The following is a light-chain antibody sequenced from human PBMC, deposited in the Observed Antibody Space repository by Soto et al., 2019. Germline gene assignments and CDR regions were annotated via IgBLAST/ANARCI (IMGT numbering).Light chain of an antibody. V-gene: IGLV2-14*01. CDR3: SSYTSSSTYV. CDR1: SSDVGGYNY. J-gene: IGLJ1*01. Sequence: QSALTPPASVSGSPGQSITISCTGTSSDVGGYNYVSWYQQHPGKAPKLMIYDVSNRPSGVSNRFSGSKSGNTASLTISGLQAEDEADYYCSSYTSSSTYVFGTGTKVTV. CDR2: DVS.